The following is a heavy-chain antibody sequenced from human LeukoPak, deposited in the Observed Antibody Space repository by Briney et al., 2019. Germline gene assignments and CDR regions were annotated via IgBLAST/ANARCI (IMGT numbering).Heavy chain of an antibody. CDR3: AKDHWAFGGVIVHFDY. D-gene: IGHD3-16*02. Sequence: GGSLRLSCAASGFTFSSYAMSWVRQAPGKGLEWVSAISGSGGSTYYADSVKGRFTISRDNSKNTLYLQMNSLRAEDMAVYYCAKDHWAFGGVIVHFDYWGQGTLVTVSS. CDR2: ISGSGGST. V-gene: IGHV3-23*01. J-gene: IGHJ4*02. CDR1: GFTFSSYA.